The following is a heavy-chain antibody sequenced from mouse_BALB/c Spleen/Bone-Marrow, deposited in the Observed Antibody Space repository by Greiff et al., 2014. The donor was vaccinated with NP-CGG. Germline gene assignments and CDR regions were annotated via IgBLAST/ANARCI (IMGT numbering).Heavy chain of an antibody. J-gene: IGHJ4*01. CDR3: GRSGERFGAMDY. D-gene: IGHD3-1*01. CDR1: GFAFTYHY. CDR2: ISDGGGYT. V-gene: IGHV5-4*02. Sequence: EVPLVESGGGLVQPGGSLKLSCASSGFAFTYHYMSWVRQTLEKRLELVATISDGGGYTYYPDSVWGRFTISRGNTKNNLYLQKSSLKSEDAAVYYCGRSGERFGAMDYWGQGTSVTVFS.